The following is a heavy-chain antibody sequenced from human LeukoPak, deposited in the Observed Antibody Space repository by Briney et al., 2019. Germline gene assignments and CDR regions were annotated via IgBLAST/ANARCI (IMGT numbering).Heavy chain of an antibody. CDR2: IYYSGST. D-gene: IGHD3-10*01. J-gene: IGHJ3*02. Sequence: PSETLSLTCTVSGGSISSSSYYWGWIGQPPGKGLEWIGSIYYSGSTYYNPSLKSRVTISVDTSKNQFSLKLSSVTAADTAVYYCAPGGDAFDIWGQETMVTVSS. CDR1: GGSISSSSYY. V-gene: IGHV4-39*07. CDR3: APGGDAFDI.